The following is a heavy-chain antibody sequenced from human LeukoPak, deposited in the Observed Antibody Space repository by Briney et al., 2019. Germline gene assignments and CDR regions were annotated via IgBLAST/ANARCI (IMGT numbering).Heavy chain of an antibody. D-gene: IGHD6-19*01. CDR2: ISAYNGNT. CDR1: GYTFTTYG. J-gene: IGHJ4*02. V-gene: IGHV1-18*01. Sequence: ASVKVSCKASGYTFTTYGFTWVRQAHGQGLEWMGWISAYNGNTNYAQKFQGRVTMTTDTSTSTAYMELRSLRSDDTAVYYCARDQERYSSGWSFDYWGQGTLVAVSS. CDR3: ARDQERYSSGWSFDY.